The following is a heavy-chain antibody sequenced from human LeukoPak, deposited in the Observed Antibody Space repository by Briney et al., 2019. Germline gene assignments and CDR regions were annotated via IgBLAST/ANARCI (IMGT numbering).Heavy chain of an antibody. J-gene: IGHJ5*02. CDR2: ISPSGGST. CDR3: ARWLGTYNWFDP. Sequence: ASVKVSCKASGYTFTSCYMHWVRQAPGQGLEWMGIISPSGGSTSYAQKFQGRVTMTRDTSTSTAYMELRSLRSDDTAVYYCARWLGTYNWFDPWGQGTLVTVSS. V-gene: IGHV1-46*01. D-gene: IGHD3-10*01. CDR1: GYTFTSCY.